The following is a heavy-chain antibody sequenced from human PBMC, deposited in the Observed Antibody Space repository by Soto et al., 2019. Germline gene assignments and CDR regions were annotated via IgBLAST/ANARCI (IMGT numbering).Heavy chain of an antibody. J-gene: IGHJ6*02. CDR2: IDPSDSYT. CDR1: GYSFTSYR. CDR3: ASGITGTGYYYYGMDV. D-gene: IGHD1-20*01. V-gene: IGHV5-10-1*01. Sequence: GESLKISCKGSGYSFTSYRISWVRQMPGKGLEWMGRIDPSDSYTNYSPSFQGHVTISADKSISTAYLQWSSLKASDTAMYYCASGITGTGYYYYGMDVWGQGTTVTVSS.